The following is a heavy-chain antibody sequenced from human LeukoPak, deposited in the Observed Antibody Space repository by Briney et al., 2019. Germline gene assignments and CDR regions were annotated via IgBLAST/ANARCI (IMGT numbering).Heavy chain of an antibody. J-gene: IGHJ3*02. V-gene: IGHV4-59*08. Sequence: SETLSLTCTVSGGSISSYYWSWIRQPPGKGLEWIGYIYYSGSTNYNPSLKSRVTISVDTSKNQFSLKLSSVTAADTALYYCARTSSGRVRAFDIWGQGTMVTVSS. CDR1: GGSISSYY. D-gene: IGHD6-19*01. CDR3: ARTSSGRVRAFDI. CDR2: IYYSGST.